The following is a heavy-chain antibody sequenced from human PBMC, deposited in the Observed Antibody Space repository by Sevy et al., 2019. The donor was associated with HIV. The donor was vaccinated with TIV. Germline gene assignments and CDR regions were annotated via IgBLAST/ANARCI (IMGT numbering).Heavy chain of an antibody. Sequence: GGSLRLSCAASGFTFNSYAMSWVRQAPGKGLEWVSSITGNVGTTYFADSVKGRFTISRDNSKNTPYLQMNSLRAEDTALYYCAKDGVHRGNFEHFQHWGQGTLVTVSS. CDR3: AKDGVHRGNFEHFQH. J-gene: IGHJ1*01. D-gene: IGHD1-26*01. CDR2: ITGNVGTT. V-gene: IGHV3-23*01. CDR1: GFTFNSYA.